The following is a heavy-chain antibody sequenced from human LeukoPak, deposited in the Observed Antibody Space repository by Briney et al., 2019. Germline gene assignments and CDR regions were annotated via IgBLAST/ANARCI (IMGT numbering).Heavy chain of an antibody. J-gene: IGHJ4*02. Sequence: GGSLRLSCAASGFTFSTYTMTWVRQAPGKGLECVSTINGRGGDTYYADSVKGRFTISRDNSRNTVYLQMNSLRAEDTAAYYCAKDRAGTPWADWGQGTLVTVSS. V-gene: IGHV3-23*01. CDR2: INGRGGDT. CDR3: AKDRAGTPWAD. CDR1: GFTFSTYT. D-gene: IGHD1-1*01.